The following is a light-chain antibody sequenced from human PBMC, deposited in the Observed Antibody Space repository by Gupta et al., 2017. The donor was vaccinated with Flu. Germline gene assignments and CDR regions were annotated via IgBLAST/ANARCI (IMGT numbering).Light chain of an antibody. CDR3: QQRDSTPYT. CDR1: QRISSY. J-gene: IGKJ2*01. Sequence: DIQMTQSPSSLSASVGDRVTITCRASQRISSYLNWYQQKPGKAPKLLIYAASRVKSGVPSRFSGSGSGTDFTLTISRLQPEDFANYYCQQRDSTPYTFGQGTKLEIK. V-gene: IGKV1-39*01. CDR2: AAS.